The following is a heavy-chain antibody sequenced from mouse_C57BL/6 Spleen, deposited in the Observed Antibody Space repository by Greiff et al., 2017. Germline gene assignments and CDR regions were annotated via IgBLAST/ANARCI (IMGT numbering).Heavy chain of an antibody. CDR3: ARDPYYYGSSYDY. CDR2: INPGSGGT. J-gene: IGHJ2*01. Sequence: QVQLQQPGAELVRPGTSVKVSCKASGYAFTNYLIEWVKQRPGQGLEWIGVINPGSGGTNYNEKFKGKATLTADKSSSTAYMQLSSLTSEDSAVYFCARDPYYYGSSYDYWGQGTTLTVSS. CDR1: GYAFTNYL. D-gene: IGHD1-1*01. V-gene: IGHV1-54*01.